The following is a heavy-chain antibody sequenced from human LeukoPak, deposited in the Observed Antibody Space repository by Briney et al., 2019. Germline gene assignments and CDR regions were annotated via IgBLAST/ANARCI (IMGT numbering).Heavy chain of an antibody. V-gene: IGHV1-2*02. CDR3: ARDGKSYYDFWSGSNWFDP. D-gene: IGHD3-3*01. Sequence: ASVKVSCKASGYTFTGYFMHWVRQAPGQGLEWMGWINPNSGGTNYAQKFQDRVTMTRDTSISTAYMELSRLRSDDAAVYYCARDGKSYYDFWSGSNWFDPWGQGTLVTVSS. CDR2: INPNSGGT. CDR1: GYTFTGYF. J-gene: IGHJ5*02.